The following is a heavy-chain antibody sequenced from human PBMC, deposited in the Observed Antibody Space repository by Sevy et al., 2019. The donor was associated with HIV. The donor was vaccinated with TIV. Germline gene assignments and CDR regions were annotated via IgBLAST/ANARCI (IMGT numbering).Heavy chain of an antibody. V-gene: IGHV3-33*01. CDR1: GFTFSMYG. D-gene: IGHD4-17*01. Sequence: GGSLRLSCAASGFTFSMYGMHWVRQAPGKGLQWVALIWYDGSNKYYVDSVKGRFTISRDNSKNTLYLQMNSLRAEDTAVYYCARGRDYGNLDYWGQRTLVTVSS. J-gene: IGHJ4*02. CDR2: IWYDGSNK. CDR3: ARGRDYGNLDY.